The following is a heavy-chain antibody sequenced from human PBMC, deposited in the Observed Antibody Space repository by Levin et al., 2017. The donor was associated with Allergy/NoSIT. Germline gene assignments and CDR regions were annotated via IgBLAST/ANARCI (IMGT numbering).Heavy chain of an antibody. D-gene: IGHD1-26*01. CDR2: IFPIFGPA. CDR3: ARDGVGAANFDY. J-gene: IGHJ4*02. Sequence: KLGESLKISCKASGVTSSNFAITWVRQAPGQGLEWMGGIFPIFGPASYAQKFQGRITILADELTSTAYMELNSLRFEDTAVYYCARDGVGAANFDYWGQGTLVTVSS. CDR1: GVTSSNFA. V-gene: IGHV1-69*01.